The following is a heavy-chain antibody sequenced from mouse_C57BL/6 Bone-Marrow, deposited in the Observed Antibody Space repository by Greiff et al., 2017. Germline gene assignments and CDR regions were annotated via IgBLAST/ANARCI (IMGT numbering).Heavy chain of an antibody. CDR1: GYSFTDYN. CDR2: INPNYGTT. CDR3: ARPGSSLFAY. Sequence: EVQLQQSGPELVKPGASVKISCKASGYSFTDYNMNWVQQSNGKSLEWIGVINPNYGTTSYNQKFKGRATLTVDQSSSTAYMQLNSLTSADSAGYYCARPGSSLFAYWGQGTLVTVSA. D-gene: IGHD1-1*01. J-gene: IGHJ3*01. V-gene: IGHV1-39*01.